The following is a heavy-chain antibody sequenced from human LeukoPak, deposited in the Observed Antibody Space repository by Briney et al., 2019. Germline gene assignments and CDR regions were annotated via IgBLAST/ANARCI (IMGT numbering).Heavy chain of an antibody. V-gene: IGHV1-18*01. CDR3: ARDSNYYDSSGYSFDY. D-gene: IGHD3-22*01. CDR1: GYTFTSYG. J-gene: IGHJ4*02. Sequence: ASVKVSCKASGYTFTSYGISWVRQAPGQGLEWMGWISAYNGNTNYAQKLQGRVTMTTDTPTSTAYMELRSLRSDDTAVYYCARDSNYYDSSGYSFDYWGQGTLVTVSS. CDR2: ISAYNGNT.